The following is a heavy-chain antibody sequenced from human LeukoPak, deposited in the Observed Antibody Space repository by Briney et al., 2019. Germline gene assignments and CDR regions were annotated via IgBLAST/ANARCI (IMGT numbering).Heavy chain of an antibody. CDR1: GGSISSGDYY. D-gene: IGHD5-12*01. J-gene: IGHJ4*02. CDR2: IYYSGST. Sequence: SETLSLTCTVSGGSISSGDYYWSWIRQPPGKGLEWIGYIYYSGSTNYNPSLKSRVTISVDTSKNQFSLKLSSVTAADTAVYYCASASPDIVATGRPSYYFDYWGQGTLVTVSS. V-gene: IGHV4-61*08. CDR3: ASASPDIVATGRPSYYFDY.